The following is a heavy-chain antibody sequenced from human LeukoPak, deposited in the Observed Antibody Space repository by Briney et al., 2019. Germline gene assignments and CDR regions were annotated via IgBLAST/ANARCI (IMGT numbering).Heavy chain of an antibody. CDR1: GYSFTSYW. J-gene: IGHJ4*02. D-gene: IGHD1-20*01. V-gene: IGHV5-51*01. Sequence: GASLQISCKGSGYSFTSYWIGWVLQLPGKGLEWMGIIYPGDSDTRYSPSFQGQVTISADKSISTAYLQWSSLRSEDTAVYYCARDLPRITGTTDDYWGQGTLVTVSS. CDR3: ARDLPRITGTTDDY. CDR2: IYPGDSDT.